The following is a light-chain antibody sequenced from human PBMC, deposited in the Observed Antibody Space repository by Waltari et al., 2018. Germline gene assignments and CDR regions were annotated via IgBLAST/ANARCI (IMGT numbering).Light chain of an antibody. Sequence: SYVLTQPPSVSVAPGETATFPCGGKNIGSKSVPWYQQKPGQAPVVVISDDRVRPSGSPERFSGSNSGNTATLTISRVEAGDEADYYCQVWDSDDYQVFAGGTKLTVL. J-gene: IGLJ3*02. CDR3: QVWDSDDYQV. CDR1: NIGSKS. CDR2: DDR. V-gene: IGLV3-21*04.